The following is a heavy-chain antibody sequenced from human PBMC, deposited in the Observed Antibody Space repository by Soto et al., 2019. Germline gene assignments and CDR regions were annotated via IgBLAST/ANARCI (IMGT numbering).Heavy chain of an antibody. CDR1: GFTFSSYA. Sequence: GGSLRLSCAASGFTFSSYAMSWVRQAPGKGLEWVSAISGSGGSTYYADSVKGRFTISRDNSKNTLYLQMNSLRAEDTAVYYCAKDQGVPYYYYYMDVWGKGTTVTVSS. J-gene: IGHJ6*03. D-gene: IGHD2-8*01. V-gene: IGHV3-23*01. CDR2: ISGSGGST. CDR3: AKDQGVPYYYYYMDV.